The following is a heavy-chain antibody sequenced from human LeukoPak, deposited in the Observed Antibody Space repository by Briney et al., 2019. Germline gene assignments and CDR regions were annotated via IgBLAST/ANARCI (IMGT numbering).Heavy chain of an antibody. CDR1: GFTFSTTW. Sequence: GGSLRLSCAAAGFTFSTTWMSWVRQAPGKWLEWVSCIKSKSYGGTTDYAAPVKGRFTVSRDDSKTTVYLQMDNLKTEDTAVYYCTPHLCEMDFNCWGQGTLVTVSS. CDR3: TPHLCEMDFNC. D-gene: IGHD2-2*03. CDR2: IKSKSYGGTT. V-gene: IGHV3-15*01. J-gene: IGHJ4*02.